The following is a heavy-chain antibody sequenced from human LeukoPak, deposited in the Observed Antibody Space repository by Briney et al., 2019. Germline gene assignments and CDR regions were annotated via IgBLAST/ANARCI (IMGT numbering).Heavy chain of an antibody. CDR2: IYHSGST. V-gene: IGHV4-30-2*01. CDR3: ASGSDEHIVVHY. J-gene: IGHJ4*02. D-gene: IGHD2-21*01. CDR1: GGSISSGGYY. Sequence: SETLSLTCTVSGGSISSGGYYWSWIRQPPGKGLEWIGYIYHSGSTYYNPSLKSRVTISVDRSKNQFSLKLSSVTAEDTAVYYCASGSDEHIVVHYWGQGTLVTVSS.